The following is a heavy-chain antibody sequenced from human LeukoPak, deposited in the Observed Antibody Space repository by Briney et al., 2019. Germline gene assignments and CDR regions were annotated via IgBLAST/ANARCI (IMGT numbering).Heavy chain of an antibody. V-gene: IGHV3-66*01. J-gene: IGHJ6*02. D-gene: IGHD3-10*01. CDR3: AREGYASGTRYGMDV. CDR2: IYAGGTT. Sequence: GGSLRLSCAASGFTVTNNYMGWVRQAPGKGLEWVSVIYAGGTTSYADSVKGRFTISRDSSKNTLYLQMNSLRAEDTAVYYCAREGYASGTRYGMDVWGQGTTVTVSS. CDR1: GFTVTNNY.